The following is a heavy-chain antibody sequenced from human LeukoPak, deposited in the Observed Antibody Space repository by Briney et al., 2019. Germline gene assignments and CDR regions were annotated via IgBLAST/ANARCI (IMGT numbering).Heavy chain of an antibody. CDR1: GFTFSSYW. Sequence: GGSLRLSCVASGFTFSSYWMHWVRQDPREGLVWVSRINGDGRNINYADSVRGRFTISRDNAKNTLYLQMNTLRVEDTAVYYCARLTWSTTDYWGQGTLVTVSS. D-gene: IGHD3-3*01. J-gene: IGHJ4*02. V-gene: IGHV3-74*01. CDR3: ARLTWSTTDY. CDR2: INGDGRNI.